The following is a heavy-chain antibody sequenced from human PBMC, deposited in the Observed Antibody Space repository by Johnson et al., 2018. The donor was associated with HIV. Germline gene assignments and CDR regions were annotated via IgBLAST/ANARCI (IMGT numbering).Heavy chain of an antibody. CDR2: INSKTEGGRT. D-gene: IGHD7-27*01. CDR1: GFTFINAW. V-gene: IGHV3-15*02. Sequence: VQLVESGGTLVKPGGSLSLSCAASGFTFINAWMTWVRQSPGKGLEWVGRINSKTEGGRTYYANSVKGSFTISSDKSKNTLYIQMNSLSAGDTAVYYCARGGVTGEDHAFDIWGQGTMVTVSS. J-gene: IGHJ3*02. CDR3: ARGGVTGEDHAFDI.